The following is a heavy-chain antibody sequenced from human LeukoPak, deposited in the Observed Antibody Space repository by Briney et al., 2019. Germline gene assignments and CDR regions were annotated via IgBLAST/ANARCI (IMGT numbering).Heavy chain of an antibody. J-gene: IGHJ4*02. D-gene: IGHD3-10*01. V-gene: IGHV4-61*02. Sequence: SETLSLTCTVSGGSISSGSYYWSWIRQPAGTGLEWIGRIYTSGSTNYNPSLKSRVTISVDTSKNQFSLKLSSVTAADTAVYYCARALGELLPFDYWGQGTLVTVSS. CDR2: IYTSGST. CDR1: GGSISSGSYY. CDR3: ARALGELLPFDY.